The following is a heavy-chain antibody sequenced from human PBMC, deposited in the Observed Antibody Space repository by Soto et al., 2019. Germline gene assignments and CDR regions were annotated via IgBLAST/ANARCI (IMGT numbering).Heavy chain of an antibody. CDR2: IIPALGTA. V-gene: IGHV1-69*08. D-gene: IGHD4-17*01. CDR3: ARPDFGDYWYFDL. J-gene: IGHJ2*01. Sequence: QDQLVQCGAEVKKPGTSVKVSCKASGGTFSSHTFSWVRQAPGQGLECMGRIIPALGTATYAQKFQGRVTITADESATTVYMELNSLRSEDTAVYYCARPDFGDYWYFDLWGRGTLVTVSS. CDR1: GGTFSSHT.